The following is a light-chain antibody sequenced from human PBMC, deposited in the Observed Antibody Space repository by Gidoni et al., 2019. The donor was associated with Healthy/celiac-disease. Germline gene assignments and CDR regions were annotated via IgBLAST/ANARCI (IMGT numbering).Light chain of an antibody. V-gene: IGLV2-8*01. CDR2: EVT. J-gene: IGLJ1*01. Sequence: QSALTQPPSASGSPGQSVTISCSGTSSDVGGYNFVSWYQQRPGKAPTLMIYEVTRRPSGVPARFSGSKSGNTASLTVSGLQAEDEADYYCSSYAGGNNYNNYNYVFGTGTKVTVL. CDR3: SSYAGGNNYNNYNYV. CDR1: SSDVGGYNF.